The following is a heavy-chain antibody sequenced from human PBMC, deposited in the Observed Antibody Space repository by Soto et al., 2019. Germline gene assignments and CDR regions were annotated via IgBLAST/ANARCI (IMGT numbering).Heavy chain of an antibody. CDR1: GGSIRSSNW. J-gene: IGHJ6*02. D-gene: IGHD3-16*02. CDR3: ARLFIDYYYYGMDV. CDR2: IYHSGST. Sequence: QVQLQESGPGLVKPSETLSLTCAVSGGSIRSSNWWSWVRQSPGKGLEWIGEIYHSGSTNYNPSLKSRVTISVDKSKSQFSPKLTSVTAADTAIYYCARLFIDYYYYGMDVWGQGTTVTVSS. V-gene: IGHV4-4*02.